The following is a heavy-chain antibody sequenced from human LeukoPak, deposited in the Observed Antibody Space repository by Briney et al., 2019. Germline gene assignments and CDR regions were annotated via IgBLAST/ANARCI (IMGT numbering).Heavy chain of an antibody. CDR2: IRYDGSNK. CDR3: ATLAVAGTFAFDI. J-gene: IGHJ3*02. D-gene: IGHD6-19*01. V-gene: IGHV3-30*02. Sequence: PGGSLRLSCAASGFTFSSYGMHWVRQAPGKGLEWVAFIRYDGSNKYYADSVKGRFTISRDNSKNTLYLQMNSLRAEDTAVYYCATLAVAGTFAFDIWGQGTMVTVSS. CDR1: GFTFSSYG.